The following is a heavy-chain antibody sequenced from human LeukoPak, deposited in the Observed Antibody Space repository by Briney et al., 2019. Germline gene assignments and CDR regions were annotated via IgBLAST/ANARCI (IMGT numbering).Heavy chain of an antibody. Sequence: GASVKVSCKASGYTFTSYYMHWVRQAPGQGLEWMGIINPSGGSTSYAQKFQGRVTMTRDMSTSTVYMELSSLRSEDTAVYYCARAYYGSGSRYRDYYYYYMDVWGKGTTVTVSS. J-gene: IGHJ6*03. CDR2: INPSGGST. D-gene: IGHD3-10*01. V-gene: IGHV1-46*01. CDR3: ARAYYGSGSRYRDYYYYYMDV. CDR1: GYTFTSYY.